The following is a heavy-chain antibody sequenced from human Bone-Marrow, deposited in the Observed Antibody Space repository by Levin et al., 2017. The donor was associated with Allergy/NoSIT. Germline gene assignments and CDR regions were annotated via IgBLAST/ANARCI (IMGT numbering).Heavy chain of an antibody. J-gene: IGHJ5*02. CDR3: ARGDIVDP. D-gene: IGHD2-15*01. CDR2: IDYSGSP. Sequence: SETLSLTCTVSGGSINNYYWNWIRQPPGKGLEWIGHIDYSGSPNYNPSLKSRVSISVDTFKNQFSLRLRSVTAADTAVYYCARGDIVDPWGQGTLVTVSS. CDR1: GGSINNYY. V-gene: IGHV4-59*01.